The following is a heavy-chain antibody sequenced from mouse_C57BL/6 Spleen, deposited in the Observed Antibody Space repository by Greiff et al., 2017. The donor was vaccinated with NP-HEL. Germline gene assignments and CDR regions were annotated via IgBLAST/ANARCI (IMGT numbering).Heavy chain of an antibody. J-gene: IGHJ3*01. CDR2: INPNNGGT. CDR1: GYTFTDYY. V-gene: IGHV1-26*01. Sequence: VQLKQSGPELVKPGASVKISCKASGYTFTDYYMNWVKQSHGKSLEWIGDINPNNGGTSYNQKFKGKATLTVDKSSSTAYMELRSLTSEDSAVYYCARRGIYYDYSAWFAYWGQGTLVTVSA. CDR3: ARRGIYYDYSAWFAY. D-gene: IGHD2-4*01.